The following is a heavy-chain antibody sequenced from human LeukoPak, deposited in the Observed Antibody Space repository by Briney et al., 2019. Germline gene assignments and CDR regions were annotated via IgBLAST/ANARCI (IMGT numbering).Heavy chain of an antibody. D-gene: IGHD6-19*01. CDR1: GGTFSSYA. V-gene: IGHV1-69*05. J-gene: IGHJ4*02. CDR3: ARARGQWLLQGTLGLDY. CDR2: IIPIFGTA. Sequence: SVKVSCKASGGTFSSYAISWVRQAPGQGLEWMGGIIPIFGTANYAQKFQGRVTITTDESTSTAYMELSSLRSEDTAVYYCARARGQWLLQGTLGLDYWGQGTLVTVSS.